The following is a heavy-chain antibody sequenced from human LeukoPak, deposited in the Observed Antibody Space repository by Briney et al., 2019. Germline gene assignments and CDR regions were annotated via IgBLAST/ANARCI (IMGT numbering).Heavy chain of an antibody. D-gene: IGHD5-24*01. V-gene: IGHV3-21*01. CDR3: ARGRRRDGYNYNY. CDR2: ISSSSSYI. Sequence: GGSLRLSCAASGFTFSSYEMNWVRQAPGKGLEWVSSISSSSSYIYYADSVKGRFTISRDNAKNSLYLQMNSLRAEDTAVYYCARGRRRDGYNYNYWGQGTLVTVSS. CDR1: GFTFSSYE. J-gene: IGHJ4*02.